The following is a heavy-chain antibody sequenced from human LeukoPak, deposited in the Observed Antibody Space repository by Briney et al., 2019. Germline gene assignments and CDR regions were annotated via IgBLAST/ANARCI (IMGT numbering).Heavy chain of an antibody. Sequence: KPSETLSLTCAVYGGSFSGYYWNWIRQPPGKGLEWIGEINHSGSTNYNSSLKSRVTISVDTSKNQFSLKLSSVTAADTAVYYCAGTSSYDFWSGNPYYYMDVWGKGTTVTVSS. V-gene: IGHV4-34*01. CDR1: GGSFSGYY. D-gene: IGHD3-3*01. J-gene: IGHJ6*03. CDR3: AGTSSYDFWSGNPYYYMDV. CDR2: INHSGST.